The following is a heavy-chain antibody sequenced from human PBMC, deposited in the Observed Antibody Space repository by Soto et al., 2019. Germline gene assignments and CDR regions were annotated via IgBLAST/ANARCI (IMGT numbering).Heavy chain of an antibody. CDR2: IIPIFGTA. CDR3: ANVKDFWSGSLMDV. Sequence: SVKVSCKASAGAFSSYAISWVRQAPGQGLEWMGGIIPIFGTAHYAQKFQGRVTITADESTSTAYMELSSLRSEDAAMYYCANVKDFWSGSLMDVWDQGTTVTV. D-gene: IGHD3-3*01. CDR1: AGAFSSYA. V-gene: IGHV1-69*13. J-gene: IGHJ6*02.